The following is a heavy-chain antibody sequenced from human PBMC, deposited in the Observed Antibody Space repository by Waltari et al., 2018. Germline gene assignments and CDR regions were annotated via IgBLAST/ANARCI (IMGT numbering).Heavy chain of an antibody. Sequence: QVQLQESGPGLVKPSETLSLTCTVSGYSISSGYYWGWIRQPPGKGLEWIGSIYHSGSTYYNPSLKSRVTISVDTSKNQFSLKLSSVSAADTAVYYCASGGGLGPWGQGTLVTVSS. CDR2: IYHSGST. J-gene: IGHJ5*02. CDR3: ASGGGLGP. D-gene: IGHD3-10*01. CDR1: GYSISSGYY. V-gene: IGHV4-38-2*02.